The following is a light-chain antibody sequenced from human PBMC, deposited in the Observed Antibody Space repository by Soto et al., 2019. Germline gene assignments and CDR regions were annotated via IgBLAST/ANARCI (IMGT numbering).Light chain of an antibody. CDR2: SAS. CDR1: QSISDT. J-gene: IGKJ1*01. CDR3: QQYDNWPWT. Sequence: EIVMTQSPATLSVSPGGRATLSCRASQSISDTLAWYQQKPGQAPRRLIYSASRRDTGFPARFSGSGSGTDFTLTISSLQSEDFAVYYCQQYDNWPWTFGQGTKVEIK. V-gene: IGKV3-15*01.